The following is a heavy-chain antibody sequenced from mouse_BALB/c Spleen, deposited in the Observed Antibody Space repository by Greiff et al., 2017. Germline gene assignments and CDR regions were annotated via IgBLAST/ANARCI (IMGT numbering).Heavy chain of an antibody. CDR2: ISSGGGNT. V-gene: IGHV5-9*03. D-gene: IGHD2-4*01. J-gene: IGHJ2*01. Sequence: EVKLMESGGGLVKPGGSLKLSCAASGFTFSSYTMSWVRQTPEKRLEWVATISSGGGNTYYPDSVKGRFTISRDNAKNNLYLQMSSLRSEDTALYYCARYDYDGYYFDYWGQGTTLTVSS. CDR1: GFTFSSYT. CDR3: ARYDYDGYYFDY.